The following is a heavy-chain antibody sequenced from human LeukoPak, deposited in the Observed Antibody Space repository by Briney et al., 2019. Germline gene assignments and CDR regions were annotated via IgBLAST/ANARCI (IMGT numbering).Heavy chain of an antibody. CDR1: GFTSSNAW. CDR3: TTGYGDYYSYYYYMDV. V-gene: IGHV3-15*01. D-gene: IGHD4-17*01. CDR2: IKSKTDGGTT. J-gene: IGHJ6*03. Sequence: GGSLRLSCAASGFTSSNAWMSWVRQAPGKGLEWVGRIKSKTDGGTTDYAAPVKGRFTISRDDSKNTLYLQMNSLKTEDTAVYYCTTGYGDYYSYYYYMDVWGKGTTVTVSS.